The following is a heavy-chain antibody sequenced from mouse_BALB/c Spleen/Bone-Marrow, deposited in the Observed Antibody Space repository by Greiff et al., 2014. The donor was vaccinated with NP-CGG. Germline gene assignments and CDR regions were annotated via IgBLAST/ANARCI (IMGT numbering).Heavy chain of an antibody. CDR2: IDPANGNT. D-gene: IGHD4-1*01. V-gene: IGHV14-3*02. J-gene: IGHJ4*01. Sequence: VQLQQSGAELVKPGASVKLSCTASGFNIKDTNMHWVKQRPEQGLEWIGRIDPANGNTKYDPKFQGKATITADTSSNIAYLQLSSLTSEDTAVYYCARWEYYAMDYWGQGTSVTVSS. CDR1: GFNIKDTN. CDR3: ARWEYYAMDY.